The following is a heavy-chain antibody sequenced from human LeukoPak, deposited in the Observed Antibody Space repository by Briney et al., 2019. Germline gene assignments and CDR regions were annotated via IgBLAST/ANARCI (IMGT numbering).Heavy chain of an antibody. CDR1: GGTFSSYA. Sequence: ASVKVSCKASGGTFSSYAISWVRQAPGQGLEWMGGIIPIFGTANYAQKFQGRVTITTDESTSTAYMELSSLRSEDTAVYYCARGVYGGYDLDYWGQGTLVTVSS. V-gene: IGHV1-69*05. CDR3: ARGVYGGYDLDY. D-gene: IGHD5-12*01. CDR2: IIPIFGTA. J-gene: IGHJ4*02.